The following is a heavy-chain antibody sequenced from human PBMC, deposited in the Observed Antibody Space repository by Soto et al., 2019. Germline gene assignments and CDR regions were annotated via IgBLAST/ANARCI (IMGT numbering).Heavy chain of an antibody. CDR2: MNPNSGNT. CDR3: ANSNFGVVPDAFDI. V-gene: IGHV1-8*01. J-gene: IGHJ3*02. Sequence: ASVKVSCKASGYTFTSYDINWVRQATGQGLEWMGWMNPNSGNTGYAQKFQGRVTITADKSTSTAYMELSSLRSEDTAVYYCANSNFGVVPDAFDIWGQGTMVTVSS. D-gene: IGHD3-3*01. CDR1: GYTFTSYD.